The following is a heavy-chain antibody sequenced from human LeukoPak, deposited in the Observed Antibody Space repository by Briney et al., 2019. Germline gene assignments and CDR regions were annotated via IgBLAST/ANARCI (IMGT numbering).Heavy chain of an antibody. D-gene: IGHD3-10*01. V-gene: IGHV3-23*01. CDR3: ARDLGIDYGSVDN. CDR2: ITGSGDTA. J-gene: IGHJ4*02. CDR1: GFTFNNYA. Sequence: GGSLRLSCAASGFTFNNYAMTWVRQAPGKGLEWVSTITGSGDTAYYADSVKGRFTISRDNSKNTLYLQMNSLRAEDTAVYYCARDLGIDYGSVDNWGQGTLVTVSS.